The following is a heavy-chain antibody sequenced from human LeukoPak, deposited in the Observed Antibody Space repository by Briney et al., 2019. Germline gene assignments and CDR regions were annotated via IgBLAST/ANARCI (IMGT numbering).Heavy chain of an antibody. CDR1: GGTFSNYA. CDR2: IIPIFGTA. V-gene: IGHV1-69*13. D-gene: IGHD3-22*01. Sequence: ASVKVSCKASGGTFSNYAISWVRQAPGQGLEWMGGIIPIFGTANYAQKFQGRVTITADESTSTAHMELSSLRSEDTAVYYCARDPKNYYDSSGTSYYYYGMDVWGQGTTVTVSS. J-gene: IGHJ6*02. CDR3: ARDPKNYYDSSGTSYYYYGMDV.